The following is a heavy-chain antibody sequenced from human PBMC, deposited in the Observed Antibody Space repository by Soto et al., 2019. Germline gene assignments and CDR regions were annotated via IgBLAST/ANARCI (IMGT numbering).Heavy chain of an antibody. CDR3: ARVLDCSGGRCREYYYYGWDV. CDR1: GYTFSNYA. CDR2: INAGNGYT. D-gene: IGHD2-15*01. Sequence: QVQLVQSGAEVKKPGASVTVSCKASGYTFSNYALHWVRQAPGQRLEWLGWINAGNGYTQYSQNFQGRVTITRDTSATTAYMALSSLRSEDTALYYCARVLDCSGGRCREYYYYGWDVWGQGTTVTVSS. J-gene: IGHJ6*02. V-gene: IGHV1-3*01.